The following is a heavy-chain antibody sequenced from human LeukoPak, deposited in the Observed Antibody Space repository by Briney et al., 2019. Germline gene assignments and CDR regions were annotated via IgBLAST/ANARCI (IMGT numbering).Heavy chain of an antibody. V-gene: IGHV4-59*12. CDR3: ARGRGRFDP. CDR1: GGSIGRYY. Sequence: PSETLSLTCTVSGGSIGRYYWSWIRQTPGKGLEWIGYIYYSGSTKYNPSLKSRVTISVDTSKNQFSLKLSSVTAADTAVYYCARGRGRFDPWGQGTLVTVSS. J-gene: IGHJ5*02. CDR2: IYYSGST.